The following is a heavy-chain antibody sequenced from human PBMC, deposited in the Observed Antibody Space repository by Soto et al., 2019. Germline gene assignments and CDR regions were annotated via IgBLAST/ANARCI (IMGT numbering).Heavy chain of an antibody. CDR1: GGTFSSYA. Sequence: ASVKVSCKASGGTFSSYAISWVRQAPGQGLEWMGGIIPIFGTANYAQKFQGRVTITADESTSTAYMELSSLRSEDTAVYYCARRSLVAARAGDNWFDPWGQGTLVTVSS. V-gene: IGHV1-69*13. CDR2: IIPIFGTA. D-gene: IGHD2-15*01. CDR3: ARRSLVAARAGDNWFDP. J-gene: IGHJ5*02.